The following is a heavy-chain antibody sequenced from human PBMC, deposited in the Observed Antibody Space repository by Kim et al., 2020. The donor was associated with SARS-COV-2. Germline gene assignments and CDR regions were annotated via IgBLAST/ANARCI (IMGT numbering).Heavy chain of an antibody. J-gene: IGHJ4*02. CDR3: ASHPAYDSSGYSPLDY. CDR1: GFTFSSYS. D-gene: IGHD3-22*01. Sequence: GGSLRLSCAASGFTFSSYSMNWVRQAPGKGLEWVSAISSSSSYIYYADSVKGRFTISRDNAKNSLYLQMNSLRAEDTAVYYCASHPAYDSSGYSPLDYWGQGTLVTVSS. CDR2: ISSSSSYI. V-gene: IGHV3-21*01.